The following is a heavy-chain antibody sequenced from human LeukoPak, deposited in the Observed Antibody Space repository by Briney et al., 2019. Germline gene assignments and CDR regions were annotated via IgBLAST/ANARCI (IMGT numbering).Heavy chain of an antibody. J-gene: IGHJ5*02. V-gene: IGHV4-59*11. CDR3: ARKEGGPKGFDP. D-gene: IGHD3-16*01. CDR1: GDSINSLDL. CDR2: IYYSGST. Sequence: KPSETLSLTCTVSGDSINSLDLWSWVRQPPGKGLEWIGYIYYSGSTNYNPSLKSRVTISVDTSKNQFSLKLSSVTAADTAVYYCARKEGGPKGFDPWGQGTLVTVSS.